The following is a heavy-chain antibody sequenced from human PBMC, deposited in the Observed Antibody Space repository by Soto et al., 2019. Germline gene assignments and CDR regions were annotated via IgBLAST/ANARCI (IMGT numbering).Heavy chain of an antibody. CDR1: GGSISSSSFH. CDR3: ARRERAAGTDWWFDP. Sequence: SETLSLTCPVSGGSISSSSFHWGWVRQPPGKGLEWIGSIYYSGSTYYSPSLKSRVTISVDTSKNQFSLKLSSVTAADTAVYYCARRERAAGTDWWFDPWGQGTLVTVSS. V-gene: IGHV4-39*01. CDR2: IYYSGST. J-gene: IGHJ5*02. D-gene: IGHD6-13*01.